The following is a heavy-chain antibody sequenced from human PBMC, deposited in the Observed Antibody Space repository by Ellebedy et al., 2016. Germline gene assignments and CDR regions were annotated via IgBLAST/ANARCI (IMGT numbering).Heavy chain of an antibody. V-gene: IGHV3-7*04. D-gene: IGHD2-15*01. CDR3: GRTLSGGGIDY. CDR2: INQDGNEE. J-gene: IGHJ4*02. Sequence: GGSLRLXXSASGFIFSSYAMHWVRQAPGRGLEWVANINQDGNEEYYVDSVKGRFTLSRDNAKNSLYLLMDSLRAEDTAVYYCGRTLSGGGIDYWGQGTLVTVSA. CDR1: GFIFSSYA.